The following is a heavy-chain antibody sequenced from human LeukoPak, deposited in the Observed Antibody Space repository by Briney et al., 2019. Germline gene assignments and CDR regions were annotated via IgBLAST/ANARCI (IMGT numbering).Heavy chain of an antibody. V-gene: IGHV4-30-4*08. J-gene: IGHJ6*03. CDR3: ARDRNWDFWSGYSGRYYYYMDV. Sequence: SQTLSLTCTVSDGSLSSGDYHCSWIRQPPGKGLEWIGYNYYSGTTYYNPSLKSRVTISIVTPDSELYLKLISVTAADTVVYYCARDRNWDFWSGYSGRYYYYMDVWGKGTTVTVSS. CDR2: NYYSGTT. CDR1: DGSLSSGDYH. D-gene: IGHD3-3*01.